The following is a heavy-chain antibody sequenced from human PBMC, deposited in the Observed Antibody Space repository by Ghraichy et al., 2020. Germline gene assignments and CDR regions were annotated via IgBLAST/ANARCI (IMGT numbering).Heavy chain of an antibody. CDR3: ARAQALWFGELPLYGMDV. CDR2: INHSGST. V-gene: IGHV4-34*01. J-gene: IGHJ6*02. D-gene: IGHD3-10*01. Sequence: SETLSLTCAVYGGSFSGYYWSWIRQPPGKGLEWIGEINHSGSTNYNPSLKSRVTISVDTSKNQFSLKLSSVTAADTAVYYCARAQALWFGELPLYGMDVWGQGTTVTVSS. CDR1: GGSFSGYY.